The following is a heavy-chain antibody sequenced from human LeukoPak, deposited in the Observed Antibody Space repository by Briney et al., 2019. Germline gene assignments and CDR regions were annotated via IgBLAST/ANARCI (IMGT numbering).Heavy chain of an antibody. V-gene: IGHV3-9*01. J-gene: IGHJ4*02. CDR3: AKGAFEPDTAIHFGY. D-gene: IGHD5-18*01. CDR2: ISWNSGST. CDR1: GFTFDDYA. Sequence: GRSLRLSCAASGFTFDDYAMHWVRQAPGKGLEWVSGISWNSGSTYYADSVKGRFTISRDNSKNTLYLQMNSLRAEDTAVYYCAKGAFEPDTAIHFGYWGQGTLVTVSS.